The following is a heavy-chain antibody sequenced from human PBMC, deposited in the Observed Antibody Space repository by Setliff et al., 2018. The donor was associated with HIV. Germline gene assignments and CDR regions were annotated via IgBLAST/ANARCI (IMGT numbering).Heavy chain of an antibody. V-gene: IGHV7-4-1*02. Sequence: GASVKVSCKASGYTFNSYGINWVRQAPGQGLEWMGWINTVTGNPTYAQGFTGRFVFSLDTSVSTAYLQISSLKAEDSAVYYCARRMEMTPIVYWGQGTLVTVSS. J-gene: IGHJ4*02. D-gene: IGHD2-15*01. CDR3: ARRMEMTPIVY. CDR1: GYTFNSYG. CDR2: INTVTGNP.